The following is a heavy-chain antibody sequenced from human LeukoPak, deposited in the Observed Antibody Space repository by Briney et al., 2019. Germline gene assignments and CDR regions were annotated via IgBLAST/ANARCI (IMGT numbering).Heavy chain of an antibody. D-gene: IGHD2-15*01. V-gene: IGHV3-20*04. Sequence: GGSLRLSCAASGFKFDNYGMSWVRQAPGKGLEWVSGINWIDTNTGYADSVKGRFTISRDNAKNSLYLQMNSLRAEDTAVYYCAKDRKYCSGGSCYSDNWFDPWGQGTLVTVSS. CDR1: GFKFDNYG. CDR2: INWIDTNT. CDR3: AKDRKYCSGGSCYSDNWFDP. J-gene: IGHJ5*02.